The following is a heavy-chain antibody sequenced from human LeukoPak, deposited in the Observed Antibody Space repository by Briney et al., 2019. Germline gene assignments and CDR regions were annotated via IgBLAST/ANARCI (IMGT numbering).Heavy chain of an antibody. CDR3: ARGTVGATTSPSDY. D-gene: IGHD1-26*01. J-gene: IGHJ4*02. Sequence: ASVKVSCKASGYTFTGYYMHWVRQAPGQGLEWMGWINPNSGGTNYAQKFQGRVTMTRDTSISTAYMELSGLRSDDTAVYYCARGTVGATTSPSDYWGQGTLVTVSS. CDR2: INPNSGGT. V-gene: IGHV1-2*02. CDR1: GYTFTGYY.